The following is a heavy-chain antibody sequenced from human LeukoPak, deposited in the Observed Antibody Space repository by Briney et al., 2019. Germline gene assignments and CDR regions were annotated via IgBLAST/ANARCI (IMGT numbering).Heavy chain of an antibody. V-gene: IGHV3-23*01. CDR1: GFTFSNFG. D-gene: IGHD6-6*01. J-gene: IGHJ4*02. CDR3: AKDAGPQQLVFFDS. Sequence: GGSLRLSCTATGFTFSNFGMAWVRQAPGQGLEWVSTISGSGGNMYQVDSVKGRFTISRDNSRSTLYLQMNSLRAEDTAVYYCAKDAGPQQLVFFDSWGQGTLVTVSS. CDR2: ISGSGGNM.